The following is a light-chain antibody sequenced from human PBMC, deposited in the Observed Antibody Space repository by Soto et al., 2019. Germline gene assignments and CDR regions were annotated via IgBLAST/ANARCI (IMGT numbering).Light chain of an antibody. CDR3: QQYGHSPYT. J-gene: IGKJ2*01. V-gene: IGKV3-20*01. Sequence: EVVLTQSPGTLSLSPGEGATLSCRASQSVGSNYLAWFQQKLGRAPRLLIYGASSRATGIPDRFSGSGSGTDFTLTMTRLEPEDSAAYYCQQYGHSPYTFGQGTKVDIK. CDR1: QSVGSNY. CDR2: GAS.